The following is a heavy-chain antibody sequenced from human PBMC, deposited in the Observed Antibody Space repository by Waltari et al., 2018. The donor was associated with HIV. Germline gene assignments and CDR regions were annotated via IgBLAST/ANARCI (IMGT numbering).Heavy chain of an antibody. D-gene: IGHD2-21*02. CDR1: GFTVRSNY. V-gene: IGHV3-66*01. CDR2: IYSGGST. J-gene: IGHJ6*02. Sequence: EVQLVESGGGLVQPGGSLGLSCPASGFTVRSNYLSWVRQAPGKGLEWVSVIYSGGSTYYADSVKGRFTISRDNSKNTLYLQMNSLRAEDTAVYYCASIAYCGGDCYPRGMDVWGQGTTVTVSS. CDR3: ASIAYCGGDCYPRGMDV.